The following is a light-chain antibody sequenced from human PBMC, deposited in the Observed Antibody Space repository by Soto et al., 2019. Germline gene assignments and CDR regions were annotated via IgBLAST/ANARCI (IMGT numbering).Light chain of an antibody. CDR2: DVS. J-gene: IGLJ1*01. CDR1: SSDVGGYNY. V-gene: IGLV2-14*01. Sequence: QSALTQPASVSGSPGQSITISCTGTSSDVGGYNYVSWYQQHPGKAPKLMIYDVSNRPSGVSNRFSGSKSGNTASLTISGLQAEDEADYYCRSYTCSSTYVFGTGTKVTVL. CDR3: RSYTCSSTYV.